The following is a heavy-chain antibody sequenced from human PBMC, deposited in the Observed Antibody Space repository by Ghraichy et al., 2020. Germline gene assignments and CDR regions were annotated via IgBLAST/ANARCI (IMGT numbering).Heavy chain of an antibody. D-gene: IGHD3-10*01. Sequence: SETLSLTCSVSGDSISSNSYYWGWIRQPPGKGLEWIGSMYYSGSTYYNPSLKSRVTISVDTSRNQFSLKLSSVTAADTAVYYCATYYYHSGCYYNGIDYWGQGTLVTVSS. J-gene: IGHJ4*02. CDR2: MYYSGST. CDR3: ATYYYHSGCYYNGIDY. CDR1: GDSISSNSYY. V-gene: IGHV4-39*01.